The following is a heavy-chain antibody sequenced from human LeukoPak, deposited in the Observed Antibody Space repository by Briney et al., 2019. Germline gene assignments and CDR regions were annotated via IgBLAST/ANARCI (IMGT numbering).Heavy chain of an antibody. Sequence: PSETLSLTCTVSGGSISSGGHYWSWIRQHPGKGLKWIGYIYYSGTTYYNPSLKSRVTISVDTSKNQFSLKLSSVTAADTAVYYCATNMGLYYYYMDVWGKGTTVTVSS. CDR3: ATNMGLYYYYMDV. D-gene: IGHD4/OR15-4a*01. CDR2: IYYSGTT. J-gene: IGHJ6*03. CDR1: GGSISSGGHY. V-gene: IGHV4-31*03.